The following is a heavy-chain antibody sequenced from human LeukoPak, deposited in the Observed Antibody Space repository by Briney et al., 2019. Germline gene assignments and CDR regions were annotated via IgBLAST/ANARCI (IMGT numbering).Heavy chain of an antibody. J-gene: IGHJ4*02. CDR3: ARDSRNALGNSNFDY. Sequence: SETLSLTCTVSGGSISSGGYYWSWIRQHPGKGLEWIGYIYYSGSTYYNPSLKSRVTISVDTSKNQFSLKLSSVTAADTAVYYCARDSRNALGNSNFDYWGQGTLVTVSS. CDR2: IYYSGST. D-gene: IGHD4-23*01. V-gene: IGHV4-31*03. CDR1: GGSISSGGYY.